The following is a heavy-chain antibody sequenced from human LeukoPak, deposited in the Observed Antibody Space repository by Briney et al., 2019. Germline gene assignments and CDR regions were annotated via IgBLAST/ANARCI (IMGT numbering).Heavy chain of an antibody. V-gene: IGHV3-23*01. CDR3: AMPGDGDYGGPRYYYYGMDV. Sequence: GGSLRLSCAASGFTFSSYAMSWVRQAPGKGLEWVSAISGSGGSTYYADSVKGRFTISRDNSKNTLDLQMNSLRAEDTAVYYCAMPGDGDYGGPRYYYYGMDVWGQGTTVTVSS. D-gene: IGHD4-17*01. CDR2: ISGSGGST. CDR1: GFTFSSYA. J-gene: IGHJ6*02.